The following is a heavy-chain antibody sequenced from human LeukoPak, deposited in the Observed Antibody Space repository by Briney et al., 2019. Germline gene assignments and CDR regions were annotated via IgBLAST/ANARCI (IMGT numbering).Heavy chain of an antibody. CDR1: GGSISSSSAY. CDR2: IYYSKNT. J-gene: IGHJ4*02. V-gene: IGHV4-39*01. Sequence: SETLSLTCTVSGGSISSSSAYWGWIRQPPGKGLEWIGSIYYSKNTYYNPSLKSRVTISADTSKNQFSLKLSSVTAADTAVYYCARRSGWLRSAEYYFDYWGQGTLVTVSS. CDR3: ARRSGWLRSAEYYFDY. D-gene: IGHD5-12*01.